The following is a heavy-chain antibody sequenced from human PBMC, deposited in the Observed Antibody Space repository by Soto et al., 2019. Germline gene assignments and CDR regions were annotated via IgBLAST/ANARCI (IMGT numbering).Heavy chain of an antibody. CDR2: NYYSGST. Sequence: PSETLSLTCTVSGGSISSYYWSWIRQPPGKGLEWIGYNYYSGSTNYNPSLKSRVTISVDTSKNQFSLKLSSVTAADTAVYYCARGYFDFWSGYYTGTHPPYYYGMDVWGQGTTVTVSS. D-gene: IGHD3-3*01. V-gene: IGHV4-59*01. J-gene: IGHJ6*02. CDR3: ARGYFDFWSGYYTGTHPPYYYGMDV. CDR1: GGSISSYY.